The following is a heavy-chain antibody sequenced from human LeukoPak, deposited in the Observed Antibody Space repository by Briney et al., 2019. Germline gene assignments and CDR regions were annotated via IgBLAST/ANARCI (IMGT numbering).Heavy chain of an antibody. V-gene: IGHV4-59*08. CDR1: GGSISSYY. CDR2: IYYSGST. CDR3: ARRGYDILTGYPRDYWYFDL. Sequence: SETLSLTCTVSGGSISSYYWSWIRQPPGKGLEWIGYIYYSGSTNYNPSLKSRVTISVDTSKNQFSLKLSSVTAADTAVYYCARRGYDILTGYPRDYWYFDLWGRGTLVTVSS. D-gene: IGHD3-9*01. J-gene: IGHJ2*01.